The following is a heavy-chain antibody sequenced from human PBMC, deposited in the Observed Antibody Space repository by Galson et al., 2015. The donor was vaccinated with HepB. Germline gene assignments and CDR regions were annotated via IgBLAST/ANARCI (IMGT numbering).Heavy chain of an antibody. CDR2: IWYDGSNK. CDR1: GFTFSSYG. V-gene: IGHV3-33*01. Sequence: SLRLSCAASGFTFSSYGMHWVRQAPGKGLELVAVIWYDGSNKYYADSVKGRFTIPRDNSKNTLYLQMNSLRAEDTAVYYCARDRSWYFFDYWGQGTLVTVSS. J-gene: IGHJ4*02. D-gene: IGHD6-13*01. CDR3: ARDRSWYFFDY.